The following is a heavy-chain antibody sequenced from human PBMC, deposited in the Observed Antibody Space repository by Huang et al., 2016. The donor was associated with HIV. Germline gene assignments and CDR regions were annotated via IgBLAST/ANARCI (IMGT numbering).Heavy chain of an antibody. CDR2: IKTKDDGGTT. V-gene: IGHV3-15*01. Sequence: EVQLVESGGGLVKPGGSLRLSCAASGFTFKDAWMSWVRQTPGKGREWVGLIKTKDDGGTTDDAAPVKGRFSMSRDDSKNTFYLQMNSLKSEDTAVYYCTTWARTSAGGNWGQGTLVSVSS. D-gene: IGHD6-25*01. CDR1: GFTFKDAW. CDR3: TTWARTSAGGN. J-gene: IGHJ4*02.